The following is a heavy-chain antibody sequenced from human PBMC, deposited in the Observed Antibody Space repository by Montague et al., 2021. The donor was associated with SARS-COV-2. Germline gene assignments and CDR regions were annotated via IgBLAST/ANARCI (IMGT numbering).Heavy chain of an antibody. CDR1: GFTFSSYS. J-gene: IGHJ4*02. Sequence: SLRLSCAAFGFTFSSYSMNWVRQAPGKGLEWVSSISTISSYIYYSDSVKGRFTISRDNAKNSLYLQMNSLRAEDTAVYYWARGDYWGSLDYWGQGTLVTVSS. CDR3: ARGDYWGSLDY. CDR2: ISTISSYI. V-gene: IGHV3-21*01. D-gene: IGHD7-27*01.